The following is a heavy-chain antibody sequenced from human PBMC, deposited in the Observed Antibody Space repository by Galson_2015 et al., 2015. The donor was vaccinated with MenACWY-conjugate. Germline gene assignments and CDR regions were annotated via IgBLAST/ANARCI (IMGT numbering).Heavy chain of an antibody. CDR3: ATSYRGFHSSSHPYNWFDP. CDR2: FDPEDGET. CDR1: GYTLTELS. D-gene: IGHD6-13*01. V-gene: IGHV1-24*01. J-gene: IGHJ5*02. Sequence: SVKVSCKVSGYTLTELSMHWVRQAPGKGLEWMGGFDPEDGETIYAQKFQGRVTMTEDTSTDTAYMELSSLRSEDTAVYYCATSYRGFHSSSHPYNWFDPWGQGTLVTVSS.